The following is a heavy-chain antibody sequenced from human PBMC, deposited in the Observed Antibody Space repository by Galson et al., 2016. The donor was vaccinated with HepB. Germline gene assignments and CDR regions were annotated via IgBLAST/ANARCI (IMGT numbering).Heavy chain of an antibody. D-gene: IGHD1-1*01. Sequence: SVKVSCKASGYTFAGYYMHWVRQAPGQGLEWMGWINPNSGDTNYAQKFQGRVTMTRDTSISTAYMEVSRLRSDDTAVYYCARDMNPTGRDYWGQGTLVTVSS. CDR1: GYTFAGYY. J-gene: IGHJ4*02. CDR3: ARDMNPTGRDY. CDR2: INPNSGDT. V-gene: IGHV1-2*02.